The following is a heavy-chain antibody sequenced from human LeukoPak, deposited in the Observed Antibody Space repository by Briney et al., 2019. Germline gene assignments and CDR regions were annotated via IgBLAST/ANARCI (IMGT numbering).Heavy chain of an antibody. Sequence: GGSLRLSCAASGFTFSSYAMSWVRQAPGKGLEWVSAISGSGGSTYYADSVKGRFTISRDNSKNTLYLQMNSLRAEDTAVYYCAKKYYYDSSGYYSDYWGQGTLVTVSS. CDR1: GFTFSSYA. CDR2: ISGSGGST. V-gene: IGHV3-23*01. CDR3: AKKYYYDSSGYYSDY. J-gene: IGHJ4*02. D-gene: IGHD3-22*01.